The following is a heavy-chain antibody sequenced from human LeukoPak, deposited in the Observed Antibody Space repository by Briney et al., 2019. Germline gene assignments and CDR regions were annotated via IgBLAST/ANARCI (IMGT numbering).Heavy chain of an antibody. CDR2: IYYSGST. J-gene: IGHJ3*02. Sequence: PSETLSLTCTVSGGSISSGDYYWNWIRQPPGKGLEWLGYIYYSGSTYYNPSLKSRVTISVDTSKNQFSLKLTSVTAADTAVYYCARGRTTGTTEAFDIWGQGTMVTVSS. D-gene: IGHD1-1*01. CDR1: GGSISSGDYY. CDR3: ARGRTTGTTEAFDI. V-gene: IGHV4-30-4*08.